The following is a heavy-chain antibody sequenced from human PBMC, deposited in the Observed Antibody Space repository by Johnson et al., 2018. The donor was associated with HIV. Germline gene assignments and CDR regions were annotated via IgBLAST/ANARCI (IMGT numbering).Heavy chain of an antibody. CDR3: ARDGGGARQGAFDI. D-gene: IGHD6-6*01. Sequence: EVQLVESGGGVVQPGRSLRLSCAASGFTFSSYPVHWVRQAPGKGLEWVSIIYSGGNTYYADSVKGRFTISRDNSKNTLYLQMNSLRAEDTAVYYCARDGGGARQGAFDIWGQGTMVTVSS. CDR2: IYSGGNT. J-gene: IGHJ3*02. CDR1: GFTFSSYP. V-gene: IGHV3-66*02.